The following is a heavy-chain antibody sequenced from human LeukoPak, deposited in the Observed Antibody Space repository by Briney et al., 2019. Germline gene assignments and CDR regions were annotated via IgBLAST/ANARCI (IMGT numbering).Heavy chain of an antibody. Sequence: ASVEVSCKASGYTFTGYYMHWVRQAPGQGLEWMGWISAYNGNTNYAQKLQGRVTMTTDTSTSTAYMELRSLRSDDTAVYYCARGLYSSSWSDYYYMGVWGKGTTVTVSS. CDR1: GYTFTGYY. V-gene: IGHV1-18*04. D-gene: IGHD6-13*01. J-gene: IGHJ6*03. CDR3: ARGLYSSSWSDYYYMGV. CDR2: ISAYNGNT.